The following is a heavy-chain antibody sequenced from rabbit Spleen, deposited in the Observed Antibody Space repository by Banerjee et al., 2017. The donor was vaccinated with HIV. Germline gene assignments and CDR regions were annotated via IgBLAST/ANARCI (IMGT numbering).Heavy chain of an antibody. CDR3: AREDPPNYYFNL. CDR2: IYTGSSGST. CDR1: GLDFSSSYW. Sequence: QQQLEESGGGLVKPEGSLTLTCKASGLDFSSSYWMCWVRQAPGKGLELIACIYTGSSGSTYYASWAKGRFTISKTSSTTVTLQMTSLTAADTATYFCAREDPPNYYFNLWGQGTLVTVS. J-gene: IGHJ4*01. V-gene: IGHV1S45*01.